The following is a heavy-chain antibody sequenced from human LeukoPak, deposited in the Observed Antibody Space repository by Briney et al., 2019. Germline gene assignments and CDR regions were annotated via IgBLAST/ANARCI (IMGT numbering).Heavy chain of an antibody. D-gene: IGHD3-9*01. Sequence: GRSLRLSCAASGFTFSSYGMHWVRQAPGKGLEWVAVISYDGSNKYYADSVKGRFTISRDNSKNTLYLQMNSLRAEDTAVYYCAKVLARENDILTVYPFDYWGQGTLVTVSS. V-gene: IGHV3-30*18. CDR1: GFTFSSYG. CDR2: ISYDGSNK. CDR3: AKVLARENDILTVYPFDY. J-gene: IGHJ4*02.